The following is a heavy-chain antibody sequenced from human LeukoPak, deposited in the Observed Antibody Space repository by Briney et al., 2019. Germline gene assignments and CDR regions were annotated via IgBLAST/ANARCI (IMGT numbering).Heavy chain of an antibody. Sequence: SETLSLTCTVSGGSISSSSYYWGWIRQPPGKGLEWIGSIYYSGSTYYNPSLKSRVTISVDTSKNQFSLKVSSVTAADTAVYYCARQSVSGSSLSYFDYWGQGTLVNVSS. CDR1: GGSISSSSYY. J-gene: IGHJ4*02. V-gene: IGHV4-39*01. D-gene: IGHD3-22*01. CDR3: ARQSVSGSSLSYFDY. CDR2: IYYSGST.